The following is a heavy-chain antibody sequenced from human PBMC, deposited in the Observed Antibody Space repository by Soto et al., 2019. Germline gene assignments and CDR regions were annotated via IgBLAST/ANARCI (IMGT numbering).Heavy chain of an antibody. CDR2: IIPIFGTA. D-gene: IGHD4-4*01. CDR1: GCTFSSYA. V-gene: IGHV1-69*06. CDR3: ARSTVTTTSHYYYYGMDV. Sequence: VASVKVSCKASGCTFSSYAISWVRQAPGQGLEWMGGIIPIFGTANYAQKFQGRVTITADKSTSTAYMELSSLRSEDTAVYYCARSTVTTTSHYYYYGMDVWGQGTTVTVSS. J-gene: IGHJ6*02.